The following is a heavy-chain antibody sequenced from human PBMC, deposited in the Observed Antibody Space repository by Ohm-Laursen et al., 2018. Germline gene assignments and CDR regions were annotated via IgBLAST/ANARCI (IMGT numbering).Heavy chain of an antibody. CDR2: VYTGGSH. CDR1: GGSITRYY. D-gene: IGHD2-21*02. J-gene: IGHJ4*02. Sequence: SETLSLTRTVFGGSITRYYWSWIRQSAGKGLEWIGRVYTGGSHNYNPSIKSRVTMSVDTSKNQFSLKLNSVTAADTAVYYCARDDLPDYWGQGTLVTVSS. CDR3: ARDDLPDY. V-gene: IGHV4-4*07.